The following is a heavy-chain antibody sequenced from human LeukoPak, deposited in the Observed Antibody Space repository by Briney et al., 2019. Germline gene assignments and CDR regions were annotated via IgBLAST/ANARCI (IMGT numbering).Heavy chain of an antibody. V-gene: IGHV3-23*01. CDR3: AKGGYYDSSGYPGDAFDI. Sequence: PGGSLRLSCAASGFTFSSYAMSWVRQAPGKGLEWVSAISGSGGSTYYADSVKGRFTISRDNSKNTLYLQMNSLRAEDTAVYYCAKGGYYDSSGYPGDAFDIWGQGTMVTVSS. CDR1: GFTFSSYA. D-gene: IGHD3-22*01. CDR2: ISGSGGST. J-gene: IGHJ3*02.